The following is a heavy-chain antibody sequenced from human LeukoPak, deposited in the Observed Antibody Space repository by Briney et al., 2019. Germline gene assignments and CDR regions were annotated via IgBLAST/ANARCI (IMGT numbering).Heavy chain of an antibody. V-gene: IGHV1-18*01. CDR2: ISAYNGNT. CDR1: GYTFTSYG. J-gene: IGHJ4*02. Sequence: ASVKVSCKASGYTFTSYGISWVRQAPGQGLEWMGWISAYNGNTNYAQELQGRVTMTTDTSTSTAYMELRSLRSDDTAVYYCARDYQYYYDSSGYFIFDYWGQGTLVTVSS. D-gene: IGHD3-22*01. CDR3: ARDYQYYYDSSGYFIFDY.